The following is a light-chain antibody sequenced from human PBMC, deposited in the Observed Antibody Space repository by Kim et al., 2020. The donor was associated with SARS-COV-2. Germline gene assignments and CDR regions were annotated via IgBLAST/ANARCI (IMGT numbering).Light chain of an antibody. CDR1: TGAVTSGHF. Sequence: QAVVTQEPSLTVSPGGTVTLTCGSSTGAVTSGHFPYWFQQKPGQAPKTLIYDTSNKHSWTPARFSASLLGGKAALTLSGAQPEDEAEYYCLLSYRGARVFGGGTKVTVL. CDR2: DTS. CDR3: LLSYRGARV. J-gene: IGLJ3*02. V-gene: IGLV7-46*01.